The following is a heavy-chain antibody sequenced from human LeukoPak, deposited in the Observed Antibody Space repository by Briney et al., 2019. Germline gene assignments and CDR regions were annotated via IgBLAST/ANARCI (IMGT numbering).Heavy chain of an antibody. CDR3: ARVRWELRYYYYMDV. CDR1: GFTFSSFG. D-gene: IGHD1-7*01. CDR2: INWNGGST. Sequence: PGGSLRPSCAASGFTFSSFGMNWVRQAPGKGLEWVSGINWNGGSTGYADSVKGRFTISRDNAKNSPYLQMNSLRAEDTALYYCARVRWELRYYYYMDVWGKGTTVTVSS. V-gene: IGHV3-20*04. J-gene: IGHJ6*03.